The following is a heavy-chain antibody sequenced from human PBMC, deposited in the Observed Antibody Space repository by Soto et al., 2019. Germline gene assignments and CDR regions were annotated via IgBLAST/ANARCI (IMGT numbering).Heavy chain of an antibody. Sequence: QVQLVQSGAEVKKPGSSVKVSCKASGGTFSSYAISWVRQAPGQGLEWMGGIIPIFGTANYAQKFQGRVTITADESTSTAYMELRSLRSEDTAVYYWATCRTGTTWDAFDIWGQGTMVTVSS. CDR2: IIPIFGTA. J-gene: IGHJ3*02. CDR1: GGTFSSYA. D-gene: IGHD1-7*01. CDR3: ATCRTGTTWDAFDI. V-gene: IGHV1-69*01.